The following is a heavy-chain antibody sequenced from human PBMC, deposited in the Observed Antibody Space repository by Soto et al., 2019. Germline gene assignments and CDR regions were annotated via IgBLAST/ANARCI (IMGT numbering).Heavy chain of an antibody. J-gene: IGHJ6*02. Sequence: VQLVESGGGVVQPGRSLRLSCAASGFTFSSYGMHWVRQAPGKGLEWVAVIWYDGSNKYYADSVKGRFTISRDNSKNTLYLQMNSLRAEDTAVYYCARDRRYYGSGSYYNPYYYYYGMDVWGQGTTVTVSS. D-gene: IGHD3-10*01. V-gene: IGHV3-33*01. CDR3: ARDRRYYGSGSYYNPYYYYYGMDV. CDR2: IWYDGSNK. CDR1: GFTFSSYG.